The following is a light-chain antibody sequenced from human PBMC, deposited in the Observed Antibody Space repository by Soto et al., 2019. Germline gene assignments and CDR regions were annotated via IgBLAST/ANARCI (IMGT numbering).Light chain of an antibody. Sequence: QPVLTQPRSVSGSPGQSVTFSCTGTSSNVGGYTYVSWYQQHPGKAPKLIIYDVTNRPSGVPDRFSGSKSGNMASLTISGLQAEDEADYYCCSYAGGYTHVEFGGGTKVTVL. CDR1: SSNVGGYTY. CDR3: CSYAGGYTHVE. J-gene: IGLJ2*01. V-gene: IGLV2-11*01. CDR2: DVT.